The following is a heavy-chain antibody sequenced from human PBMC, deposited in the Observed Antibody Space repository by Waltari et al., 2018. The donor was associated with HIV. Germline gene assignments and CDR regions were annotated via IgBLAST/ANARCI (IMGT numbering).Heavy chain of an antibody. CDR2: IYYSGST. CDR3: ASLLGGMDV. V-gene: IGHV4-59*08. CDR1: GGSISSYY. D-gene: IGHD2-15*01. J-gene: IGHJ6*02. Sequence: QVQLQESGPGLVKPSETLSLTCTVSGGSISSYYWSWIRQPPGKGLEWIGYIYYSGSTNYNPSLKSRVTISVDTSKNQFSLKLSSVTAADTAVYYCASLLGGMDVWGQGTTVTVSS.